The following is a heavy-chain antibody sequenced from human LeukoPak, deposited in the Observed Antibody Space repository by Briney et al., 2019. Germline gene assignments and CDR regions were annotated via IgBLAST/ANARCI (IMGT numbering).Heavy chain of an antibody. D-gene: IGHD3-10*02. J-gene: IGHJ6*04. CDR2: ISYDGSNK. Sequence: GRSLRLSCAASGFTFSSYAMHWVRQAPGKGLEWVAVISYDGSNKYYADSVKGRFTISRDNSKNSLYLQMNSLRAEDTAVYYCAELGITMIGGVWGKGTTVTISS. CDR1: GFTFSSYA. CDR3: AELGITMIGGV. V-gene: IGHV3-30*04.